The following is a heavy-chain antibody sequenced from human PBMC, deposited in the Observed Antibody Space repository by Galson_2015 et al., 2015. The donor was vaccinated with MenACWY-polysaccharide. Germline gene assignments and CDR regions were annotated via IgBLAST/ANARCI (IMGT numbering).Heavy chain of an antibody. CDR2: IFHSGTT. CDR3: ARVEKYSGSFYILY. D-gene: IGHD1-26*01. Sequence: ETLSLTCAVYGGSFSAYYWIWIRQPPGKGLEWIVSIFHSGTTYYNPSLKSRVTISVDTSKNQFSLKLSSVTAADTAVYYCARVEKYSGSFYILYWGQGTLVTVSS. CDR1: GGSFSAYY. J-gene: IGHJ4*02. V-gene: IGHV4-34*12.